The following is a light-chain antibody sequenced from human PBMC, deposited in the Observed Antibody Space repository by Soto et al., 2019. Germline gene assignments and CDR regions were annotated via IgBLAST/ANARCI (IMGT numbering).Light chain of an antibody. Sequence: EIVLTQSPGTLSLSPGERATLSCRASQSVSSSYLAWYQQKPGQAPRLLIYDASSRATGIPDRFSGSGSGTDFTLTISRLEPEDFAVYYCPDTFGGGTKVEIK. CDR1: QSVSSSY. CDR2: DAS. V-gene: IGKV3-20*01. J-gene: IGKJ4*01. CDR3: PDT.